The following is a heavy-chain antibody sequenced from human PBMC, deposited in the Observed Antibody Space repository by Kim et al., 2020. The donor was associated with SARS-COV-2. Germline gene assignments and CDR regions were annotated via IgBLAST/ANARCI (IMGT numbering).Heavy chain of an antibody. Sequence: KYYADSVKGRFTISRDNSKNTLYLQMNSLRAEDTAVYYCAKSRSLLGMDVWGQGTTVTVSS. J-gene: IGHJ6*02. CDR3: AKSRSLLGMDV. V-gene: IGHV3-30*02. CDR2: K. D-gene: IGHD6-19*01.